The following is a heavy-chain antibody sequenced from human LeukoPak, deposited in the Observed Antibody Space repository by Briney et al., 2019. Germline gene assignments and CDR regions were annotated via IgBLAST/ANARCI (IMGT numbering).Heavy chain of an antibody. CDR2: IRSSGSTI. CDR1: GFSFSTYS. D-gene: IGHD2-2*01. J-gene: IGHJ5*02. V-gene: IGHV3-48*04. CDR3: ARDRCSSTSCFNWFDP. Sequence: GGSLRLSCAASGFSFSTYSMNWVRQAPGKGLERVSYIRSSGSTIYYADSVKGRFTISRDNAKNSLYLQMNSLRAEDTAVYYCARDRCSSTSCFNWFDPWGQGTLVTVSS.